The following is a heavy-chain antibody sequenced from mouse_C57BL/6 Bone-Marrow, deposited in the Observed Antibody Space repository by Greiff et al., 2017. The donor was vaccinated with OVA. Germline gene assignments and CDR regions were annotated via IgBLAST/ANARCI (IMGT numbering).Heavy chain of an antibody. D-gene: IGHD2-5*01. Sequence: QVQLQQSGAELVRPGASVTLSCKASGYTFTDYEMHWVKQTPVHDLEWIGAIDPETGGTAYNQKFKGKATLTADKSSSTAYMELRSLTSEDSAVYYCTRSYSNYGDFDYWGQGTTLTVSS. J-gene: IGHJ2*01. CDR2: IDPETGGT. V-gene: IGHV1-15*01. CDR1: GYTFTDYE. CDR3: TRSYSNYGDFDY.